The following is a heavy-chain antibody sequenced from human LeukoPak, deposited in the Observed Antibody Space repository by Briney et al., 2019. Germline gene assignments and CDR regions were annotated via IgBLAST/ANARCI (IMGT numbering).Heavy chain of an antibody. J-gene: IGHJ4*02. V-gene: IGHV3-7*01. Sequence: GRSLRLSCTASGLTFGDYAMSWVRQAPGKGLEWVANIKQDGSEKYYVDSVKGRFTISRDNAKNSLYLQMNSPRAEDTAVYYCARALYYYDSSGLEYWGQGTLVTVSS. CDR1: GLTFGDYA. CDR3: ARALYYYDSSGLEY. D-gene: IGHD3-22*01. CDR2: IKQDGSEK.